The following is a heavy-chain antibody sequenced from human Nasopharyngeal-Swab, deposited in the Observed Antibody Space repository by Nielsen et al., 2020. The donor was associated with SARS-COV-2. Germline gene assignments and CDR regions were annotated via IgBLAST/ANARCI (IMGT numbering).Heavy chain of an antibody. V-gene: IGHV3-21*01. CDR2: ISSSSSYI. CDR3: ARDGLDYDFWSAYFMDV. J-gene: IGHJ6*02. D-gene: IGHD3-3*01. Sequence: GESLQISCEASGFTFNNYNFNWVRQAPGKGLEWVSSISSSSSYIYYADSVKGRFTISRDNAKNSLYLQMNSLRAEDTAVYYCARDGLDYDFWSAYFMDVWGQGTTVTVSS. CDR1: GFTFNNYN.